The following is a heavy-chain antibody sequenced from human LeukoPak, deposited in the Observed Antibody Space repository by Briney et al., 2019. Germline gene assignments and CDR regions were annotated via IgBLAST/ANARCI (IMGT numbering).Heavy chain of an antibody. CDR1: GASISSGGYY. CDR2: IYYSGSS. CDR3: ARASYEYGDYYFDY. D-gene: IGHD4-17*01. V-gene: IGHV4-31*03. Sequence: SETLSLTCTVSGASISSGGYYWNWVRQHPGKGLEWIGYIYYSGSSYYTPSLQSRVTMSVDMSKNQFSLKLSSVTAADTAVYYCARASYEYGDYYFDYWGQGTLVTVSS. J-gene: IGHJ4*02.